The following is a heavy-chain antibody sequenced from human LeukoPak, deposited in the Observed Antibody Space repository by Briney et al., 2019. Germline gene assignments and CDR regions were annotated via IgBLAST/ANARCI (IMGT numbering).Heavy chain of an antibody. CDR1: GFTFSNYW. Sequence: GGSLRLSCVASGFTFSNYWMHWVRQPPGKGLVWVSRIYVDGRTTNYADSVKGRFTISRDNAENTVYLEMNSLSVEDTATYYCIRDFRSADLWGQGTLVTVTS. V-gene: IGHV3-74*01. CDR2: IYVDGRTT. J-gene: IGHJ5*02. CDR3: IRDFRSADL.